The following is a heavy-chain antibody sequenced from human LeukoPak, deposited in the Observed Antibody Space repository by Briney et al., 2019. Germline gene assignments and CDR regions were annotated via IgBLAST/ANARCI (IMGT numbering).Heavy chain of an antibody. CDR2: INWNGDRT. D-gene: IGHD3-10*01. CDR3: ARRDYYGSGSPDF. V-gene: IGHV3-20*04. Sequence: GGSLRLSCAASGFTFHDYGMSWVRQSPGKGLEWVSGINWNGDRTGYADSVKGRFTISRDNAKKSLYLQMYSLRAGVTALYYCARRDYYGSGSPDFWGQGTLVTVSS. J-gene: IGHJ4*02. CDR1: GFTFHDYG.